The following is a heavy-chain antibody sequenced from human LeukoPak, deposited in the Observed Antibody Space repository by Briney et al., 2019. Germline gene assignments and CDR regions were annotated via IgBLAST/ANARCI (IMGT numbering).Heavy chain of an antibody. J-gene: IGHJ6*02. Sequence: SETLSLTCTVSGGSISFYYWSWIRQPPGKGLEWIGYIYGSGTTNYNPSVKSRVTISVDTSKTQFSLKLSSVTAADTAVYYCATWVNSGYYALDVWRQGTTVIVYS. V-gene: IGHV4-59*01. CDR2: IYGSGTT. CDR1: GGSISFYY. CDR3: ATWVNSGYYALDV. D-gene: IGHD3-10*01.